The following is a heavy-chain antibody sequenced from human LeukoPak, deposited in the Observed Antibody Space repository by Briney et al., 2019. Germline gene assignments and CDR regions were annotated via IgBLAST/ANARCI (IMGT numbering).Heavy chain of an antibody. CDR1: GGSVSSSSYY. Sequence: SETLSLTCTVSGGSVSSSSYYWGWIRQPPRKGLEWIGGNYYSGSTEYNLSLKSRVTISVDRSRNQFSLKLSSVTAADTAVYYCARHQSYGSGTYYAPFDNWGQGILVTVSS. CDR3: ARHQSYGSGTYYAPFDN. J-gene: IGHJ4*02. V-gene: IGHV4-39*01. CDR2: NYYSGST. D-gene: IGHD3-10*01.